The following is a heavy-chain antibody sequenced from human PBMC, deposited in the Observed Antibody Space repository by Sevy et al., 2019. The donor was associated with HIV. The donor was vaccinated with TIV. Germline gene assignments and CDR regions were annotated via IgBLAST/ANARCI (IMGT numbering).Heavy chain of an antibody. CDR1: GGSFSGYY. CDR3: ARDRVAAAGTNYYGMDV. V-gene: IGHV4-34*01. J-gene: IGHJ6*02. D-gene: IGHD6-13*01. Sequence: KQSQTLSLTCAVYGGSFSGYYWSWIRQPPGKGLEWIGEINHSGSTNYNPSLKSRVTISVDTSKNQFSLKLSSVTAADTAVYYCARDRVAAAGTNYYGMDVWGQGTTVTVSS. CDR2: INHSGST.